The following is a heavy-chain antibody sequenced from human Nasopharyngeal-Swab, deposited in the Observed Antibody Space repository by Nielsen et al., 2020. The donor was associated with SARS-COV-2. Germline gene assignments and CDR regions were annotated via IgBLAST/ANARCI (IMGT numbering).Heavy chain of an antibody. D-gene: IGHD5-12*01. CDR2: TYYRSKWYN. CDR3: ARARGAYGYYYYYYYTDV. J-gene: IGHJ6*03. Sequence: SQTLSLTCAISGDSVSSSSAAWNWIRQSPSRGLERLGRTYYRSKWYNDYAVSVKSRITINPDTSKNQFSLHLNSVTPEETAVYYCARARGAYGYYYYYYYTDVWGKGTTVTVSS. CDR1: GDSVSSSSAA. V-gene: IGHV6-1*01.